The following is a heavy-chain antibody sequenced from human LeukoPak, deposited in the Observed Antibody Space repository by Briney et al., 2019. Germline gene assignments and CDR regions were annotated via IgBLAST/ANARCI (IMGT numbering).Heavy chain of an antibody. J-gene: IGHJ5*02. CDR2: INHSGST. Sequence: SETLSLTCAVYGGSFSGYYWSWIRQPPGKGLEWIGEINHSGSTNYNPSLKSRVTISVDTSKNQFSLKLSSVTAADTAVYYCASGPVETHYSWFDPWGQGTLVTVSS. D-gene: IGHD2-21*02. V-gene: IGHV4-34*01. CDR3: ASGPVETHYSWFDP. CDR1: GGSFSGYY.